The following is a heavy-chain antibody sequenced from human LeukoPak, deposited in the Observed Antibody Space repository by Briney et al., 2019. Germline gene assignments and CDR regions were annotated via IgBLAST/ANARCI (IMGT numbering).Heavy chain of an antibody. CDR3: AKGGARLHSYYFDY. J-gene: IGHJ4*02. V-gene: IGHV3-64*04. CDR2: ISGGGGTT. Sequence: GGSLRLSCAASGFTFSSYAMHWVRQAPGKGLEYVSAISGGGGTTYYPNSVKGRFTLSRDNSKNTLYLQMNSLRAEDTAVFYCAKGGARLHSYYFDYWAREPWSPSPQ. D-gene: IGHD1-26*01. CDR1: GFTFSSYA.